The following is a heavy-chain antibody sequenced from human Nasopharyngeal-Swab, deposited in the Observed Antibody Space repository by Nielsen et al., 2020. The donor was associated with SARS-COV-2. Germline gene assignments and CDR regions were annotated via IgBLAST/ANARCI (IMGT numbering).Heavy chain of an antibody. CDR3: ARDVRDGYNYGTHFDY. Sequence: SVKVSCKASGGTFSSYAISWVRQAPGQGLEWMGGIIPILGIANYAQKFQGRVTITADKSTSTAYMELSSLRSEDTAVYYCARDVRDGYNYGTHFDYWGQGTLVTVYS. CDR1: GGTFSSYA. CDR2: IIPILGIA. J-gene: IGHJ4*02. D-gene: IGHD5-24*01. V-gene: IGHV1-69*10.